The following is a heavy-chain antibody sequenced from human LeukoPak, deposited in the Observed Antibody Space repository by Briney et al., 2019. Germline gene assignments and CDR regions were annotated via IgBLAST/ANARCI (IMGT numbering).Heavy chain of an antibody. J-gene: IGHJ5*02. CDR3: ARDHSGKWDLLSGWWFDP. CDR1: GYTFSNNW. CDR2: INPNGGYT. Sequence: ASVKISCKASGYTFSNNWMHWVRQAPGQGLEWVGIINPNGGYTAYAQKFQGRVTLTRDMSTTSVYMELTSLRSEDTAVYYCARDHSGKWDLLSGWWFDPWGQGTLVTVSS. V-gene: IGHV1-46*01. D-gene: IGHD1-26*01.